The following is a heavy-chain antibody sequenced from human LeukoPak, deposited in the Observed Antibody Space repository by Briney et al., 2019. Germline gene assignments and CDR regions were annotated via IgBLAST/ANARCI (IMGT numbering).Heavy chain of an antibody. CDR2: MNPNSGNT. CDR3: ARPDQDLYGDYDPYFDY. J-gene: IGHJ4*02. D-gene: IGHD4-17*01. V-gene: IGHV1-8*01. CDR1: GYTFTSYD. Sequence: GASVKVSCKASGYTFTSYDINWVRQATGQGLEWMGWMNPNSGNTGYAQKFQGRVTMTRNTSISTAYMELSSLRSDDTAVYYCARPDQDLYGDYDPYFDYWGQGTLVTVSS.